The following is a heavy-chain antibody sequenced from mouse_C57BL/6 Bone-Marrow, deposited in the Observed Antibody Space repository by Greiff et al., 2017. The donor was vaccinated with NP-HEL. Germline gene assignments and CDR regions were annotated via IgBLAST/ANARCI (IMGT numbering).Heavy chain of an antibody. Sequence: QVQLKESGAELVKPGASVKLSCKASGYTFTEYTIHWVKQRSGQGLEWIGWFYPGSGSIKYNEKFKDKATLTADKSSSTVYMDLSRLTSEDSAVYFCARHGDYFGSSYGYFDGWGTGTTVTVSS. CDR2: FYPGSGSI. CDR1: GYTFTEYT. D-gene: IGHD1-1*01. J-gene: IGHJ1*03. V-gene: IGHV1-62-2*01. CDR3: ARHGDYFGSSYGYFDG.